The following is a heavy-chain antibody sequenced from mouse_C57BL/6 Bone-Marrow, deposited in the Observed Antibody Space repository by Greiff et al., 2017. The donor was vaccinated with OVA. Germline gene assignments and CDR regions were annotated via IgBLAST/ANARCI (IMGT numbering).Heavy chain of an antibody. Sequence: EVKVVESGGGLVQPGGSLSLSCAASGFTFTDYYMSWVRQPPGKALEWLGFIRNKANGYTTEYSASVKGRFTISRDNSQSILYLQMNALRAEDSATYYCARYEDEYFDVWGTGTTVTVSS. CDR1: GFTFTDYY. CDR3: ARYEDEYFDV. CDR2: IRNKANGYTT. J-gene: IGHJ1*03. V-gene: IGHV7-3*01.